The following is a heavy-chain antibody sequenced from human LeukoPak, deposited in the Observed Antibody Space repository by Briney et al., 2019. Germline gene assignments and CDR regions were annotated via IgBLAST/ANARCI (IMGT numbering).Heavy chain of an antibody. V-gene: IGHV3-30*04. CDR1: GFTFSDYA. CDR2: ISSDGTNS. CDR3: ARDGLSSSWYTGNWFDP. D-gene: IGHD6-13*01. J-gene: IGHJ5*02. Sequence: GGSLRLSCAASGFTFSDYAMNWVRQAPGRGLEWIAVISSDGTNSHYADSVKGRFTISRDNSKNTLYLQMNSLRAEDTAVYYCARDGLSSSWYTGNWFDPWGQGTLVTVSS.